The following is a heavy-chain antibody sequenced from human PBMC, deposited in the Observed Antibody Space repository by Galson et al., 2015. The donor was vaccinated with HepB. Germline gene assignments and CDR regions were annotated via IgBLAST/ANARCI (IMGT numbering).Heavy chain of an antibody. CDR3: ARGTPYNFDTSGYFPLYYLDY. V-gene: IGHV3-66*02. Sequence: SLRLSCAASGFTVSSNYMSWVRQAPGKGLEWVTVIYGGRSTYYADSVKGRFSISRDNSKNTLSLQMSSLRAEDTAVYYCARGTPYNFDTSGYFPLYYLDYWGQGTLVTVSS. CDR1: GFTVSSNY. D-gene: IGHD3-22*01. J-gene: IGHJ4*02. CDR2: IYGGRST.